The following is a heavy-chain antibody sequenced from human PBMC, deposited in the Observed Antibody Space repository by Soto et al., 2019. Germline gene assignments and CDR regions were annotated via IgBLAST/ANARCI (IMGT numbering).Heavy chain of an antibody. Sequence: LRLSCAASTFTFSSYGMHWVRQAPGKGLEWVALVWFDGSDKYYTDSVKGRFTISRDNSKNTLYLQMNSLRAEDTAVYYCARLYCSSSSCYSVGAFDIWGQGTMVTVSS. CDR2: VWFDGSDK. D-gene: IGHD2-2*01. CDR1: TFTFSSYG. J-gene: IGHJ3*02. CDR3: ARLYCSSSSCYSVGAFDI. V-gene: IGHV3-33*01.